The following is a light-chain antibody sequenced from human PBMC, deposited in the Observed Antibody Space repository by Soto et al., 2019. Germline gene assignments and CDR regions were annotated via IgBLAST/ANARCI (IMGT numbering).Light chain of an antibody. CDR2: WAS. V-gene: IGKV4-1*01. CDR1: KTVFYTSNNKTY. Sequence: DVVMTQSPDSLAVSLGERATINCRSSKTVFYTSNNKTYVAWYQQKPRQPPKLLIYWASTREFGVPDRFSGGGSGTDFSLTIDSLQADDVAVYYCQQYFYTPRTFGQGTKGEIK. CDR3: QQYFYTPRT. J-gene: IGKJ2*01.